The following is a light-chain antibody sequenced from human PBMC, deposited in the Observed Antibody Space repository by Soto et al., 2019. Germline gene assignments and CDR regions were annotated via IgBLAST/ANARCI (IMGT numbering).Light chain of an antibody. J-gene: IGLJ6*01. Sequence: QSALTQPPSASGSPGQSVTISCTGTSSDVGGYNYVSWYQHHPGKAPKLMLYEVRNRLSGVSNRFSGSKSGNTASLTISGLQSEDEADYYCTSYTPTGALVFGSGTKLTVL. CDR2: EVR. CDR3: TSYTPTGALV. CDR1: SSDVGGYNY. V-gene: IGLV2-14*01.